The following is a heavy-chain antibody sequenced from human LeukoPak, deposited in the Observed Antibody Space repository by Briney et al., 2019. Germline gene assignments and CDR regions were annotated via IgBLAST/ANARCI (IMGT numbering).Heavy chain of an antibody. D-gene: IGHD1/OR15-1a*01. J-gene: IGHJ5*02. V-gene: IGHV3-33*01. Sequence: GTSLRLSCAASVLTFSTFGMHWVRQAPGKGLEWVAFIWYDGSNTYYADSVKGRFTISRDNSKNTLYLQMNSLRVEDTAVYYCARDGTQNAGPFDPGGQGTLVTVSS. CDR2: IWYDGSNT. CDR3: ARDGTQNAGPFDP. CDR1: VLTFSTFG.